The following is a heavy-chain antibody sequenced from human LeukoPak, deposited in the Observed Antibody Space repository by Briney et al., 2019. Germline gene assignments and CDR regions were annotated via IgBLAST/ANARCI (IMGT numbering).Heavy chain of an antibody. CDR3: ARDPRGGSHWGY. D-gene: IGHD1-26*01. Sequence: PGGSLRLSCAASGFTFSSYSMNWVRQAPGKGLEWVSSISSSSSYIYYADSVKGRFTISRDNAKNSLYLQMNSLRAEDTAVYYCARDPRGGSHWGYWGQGTLVTVSS. CDR2: ISSSSSYI. CDR1: GFTFSSYS. J-gene: IGHJ4*02. V-gene: IGHV3-21*01.